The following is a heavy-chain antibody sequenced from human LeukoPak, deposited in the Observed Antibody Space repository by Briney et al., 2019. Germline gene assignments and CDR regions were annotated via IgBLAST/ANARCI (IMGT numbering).Heavy chain of an antibody. V-gene: IGHV3-7*05. Sequence: PGGSLRLSCAASGFTLSRYYMSWVRQAPGKGLEWVASIKEDGSDRYYVDSVRGRFTISRDNAKNSLYLQMNSLRADDTAVYYCARVANWDLDYWGQGTLVPVSS. CDR2: IKEDGSDR. CDR3: ARVANWDLDY. J-gene: IGHJ4*02. D-gene: IGHD1-1*01. CDR1: GFTLSRYY.